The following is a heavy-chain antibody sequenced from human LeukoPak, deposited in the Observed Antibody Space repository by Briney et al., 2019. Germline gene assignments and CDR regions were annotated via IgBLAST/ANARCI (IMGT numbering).Heavy chain of an antibody. CDR3: TRGSIAYYYMDV. V-gene: IGHV4-59*01. J-gene: IGHJ6*03. CDR2: IYYSGST. D-gene: IGHD3-22*01. Sequence: PSGTLSLTCTVSGGSISSYYWSWIRQPPGKGLEWIGNIYYSGSTNYNPSLKSRVTISVDTSKNQFSLKLSSVTAADTAVCYCTRGSIAYYYMDVWGKGTTVTISS. CDR1: GGSISSYY.